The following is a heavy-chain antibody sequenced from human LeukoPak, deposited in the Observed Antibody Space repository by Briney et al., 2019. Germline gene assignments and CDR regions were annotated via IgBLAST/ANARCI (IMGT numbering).Heavy chain of an antibody. CDR3: ARDSAYDYVWGSYRL. CDR1: GGSISSYY. J-gene: IGHJ4*02. D-gene: IGHD3-16*02. Sequence: SETLSLTCTVSGGSISSYYWSWIRQPPGKGLEWIGYIYYSGSTNYNPSLKSRVTISVDTSKNQFSLKLSSVTAADTAVYYCARDSAYDYVWGSYRLWGQGTLVTVSS. V-gene: IGHV4-59*01. CDR2: IYYSGST.